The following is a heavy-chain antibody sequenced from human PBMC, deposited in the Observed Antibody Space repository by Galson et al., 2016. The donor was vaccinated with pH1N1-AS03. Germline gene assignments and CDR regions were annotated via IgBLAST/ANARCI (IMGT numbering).Heavy chain of an antibody. CDR2: ISYDGSNK. D-gene: IGHD1-26*01. V-gene: IGHV3-30-3*01. J-gene: IGHJ3*01. CDR1: GFTFSDFA. CDR3: AGDYIVGATRGAGTFDV. Sequence: SGFTFSDFAMHWVRQAPGKGLDWVAVISYDGSNKYYEDSVKGRFTISRDSSKNTLYLQMNSLRPEDTAMYYCAGDYIVGATRGAGTFDVWGHGTMVTVSS.